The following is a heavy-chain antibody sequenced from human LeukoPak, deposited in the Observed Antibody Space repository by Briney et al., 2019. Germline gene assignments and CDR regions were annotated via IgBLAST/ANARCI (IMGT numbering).Heavy chain of an antibody. CDR1: GGSIRSSSYY. CDR2: IYYSGST. J-gene: IGHJ4*02. D-gene: IGHD6-19*01. Sequence: SETLSLTCTVSGGSIRSSSYYWGWIRQPPGKGLEWIGSIYYSGSTYYNPSLKSRLTMSADTSENQFSLRLRSMTAADTAVYYCASFDEGIAVSWGQGTLVIVSS. CDR3: ASFDEGIAVS. V-gene: IGHV4-39*01.